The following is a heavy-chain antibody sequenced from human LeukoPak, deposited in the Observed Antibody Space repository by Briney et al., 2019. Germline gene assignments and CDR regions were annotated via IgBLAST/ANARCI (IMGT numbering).Heavy chain of an antibody. D-gene: IGHD4-17*01. CDR3: ARDLVTVTKGFDI. CDR2: TSYIGST. V-gene: IGHV4-59*11. Sequence: SETLSLTCAVSADSFSSHYWTWIRQSPGTGLEWIGYTSYIGSTNYNPSLKSRVTISIDTSKNQFSLKLRSVTAADTAVYYCARDLVTVTKGFDIWGQGTMVSVSS. CDR1: ADSFSSHY. J-gene: IGHJ3*02.